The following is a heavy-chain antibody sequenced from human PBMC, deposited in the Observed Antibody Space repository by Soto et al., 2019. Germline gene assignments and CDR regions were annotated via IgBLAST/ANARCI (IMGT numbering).Heavy chain of an antibody. V-gene: IGHV4-59*08. CDR3: ARHRYSYGVYYFDY. CDR2: IYYSGST. Sequence: PSETLSLTCTVSGGSISSYYWSWFRQPPGKGLEWIGYIYYSGSTNYNPSLTSRVTISVDTSKNQFSLKLSSVTAADTAVYYCARHRYSYGVYYFDYWGQGTLVTVSS. CDR1: GGSISSYY. D-gene: IGHD5-18*01. J-gene: IGHJ4*02.